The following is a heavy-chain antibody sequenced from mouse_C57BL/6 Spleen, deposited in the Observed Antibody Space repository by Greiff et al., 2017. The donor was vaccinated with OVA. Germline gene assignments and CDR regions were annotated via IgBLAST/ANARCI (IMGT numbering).Heavy chain of an antibody. Sequence: QVQLQQSGAELVKPGASVKMSCKASGYTFTSYWITWVKQRPGQGLEWIGDIYPGSGSTNYNEKFKSKATPTVDTSSSTAYMQLSSLTSEDSAVYYCIRKRGSITTVRDFDYWSKGTTLTVSS. D-gene: IGHD1-1*01. CDR2: IYPGSGST. V-gene: IGHV1-55*01. CDR3: IRKRGSITTVRDFDY. J-gene: IGHJ2*01. CDR1: GYTFTSYW.